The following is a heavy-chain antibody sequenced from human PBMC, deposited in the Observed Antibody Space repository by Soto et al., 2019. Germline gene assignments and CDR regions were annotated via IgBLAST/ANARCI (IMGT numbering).Heavy chain of an antibody. V-gene: IGHV2-26*01. J-gene: IGHJ6*02. CDR2: IFSDNER. D-gene: IGHD4-17*01. Sequence: SGPTLVNPPETLTLTFTGSGFSLTTGKMGVSWIRQPPGKALEWLAHIFSDNERSYSTSLQGRLTISKDTSGSQVVLSMTNVDPVDTATYYCARMNVDSYQFYYAMDVWGQGTTVTVSS. CDR1: GFSLTTGKMG. CDR3: ARMNVDSYQFYYAMDV.